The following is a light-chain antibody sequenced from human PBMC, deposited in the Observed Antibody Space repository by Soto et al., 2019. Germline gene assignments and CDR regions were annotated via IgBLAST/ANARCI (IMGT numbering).Light chain of an antibody. V-gene: IGKV1-27*01. Sequence: DIQMTQSPSSLSASVGDRVTIACRASQGIKNYLAWYQHKPGKVPQLLIFAASTLHSGVPSRFSGSGSGTDFTLTISSLQPEDVATYYCQKYDGVPWTFGQGTKVEIK. CDR1: QGIKNY. J-gene: IGKJ1*01. CDR3: QKYDGVPWT. CDR2: AAS.